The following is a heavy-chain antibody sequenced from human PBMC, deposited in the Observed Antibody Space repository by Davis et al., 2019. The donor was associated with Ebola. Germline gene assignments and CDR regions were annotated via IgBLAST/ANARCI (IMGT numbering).Heavy chain of an antibody. CDR2: IYHGGIT. Sequence: GSLRLSCNVSGGSIAGYYWSWIRQPPGKGLEWIGYIYHGGITNYNPSLKSRALISVDTSKNHFSLSLSSVTAADTAIYYCARSVFYDSTGYFVHWYYNLWGRGTLVTVSS. D-gene: IGHD3-22*01. V-gene: IGHV4-59*01. J-gene: IGHJ2*01. CDR1: GGSIAGYY. CDR3: ARSVFYDSTGYFVHWYYNL.